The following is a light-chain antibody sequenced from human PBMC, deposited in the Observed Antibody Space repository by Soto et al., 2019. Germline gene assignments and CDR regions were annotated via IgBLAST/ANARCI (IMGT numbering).Light chain of an antibody. CDR1: ESLTNN. CDR2: GSS. J-gene: IGKJ5*01. Sequence: EMVMTQSPSTLSVSPGERATLSCRATESLTNNLAWYQQRPGQAPRLLIYGSSTRATGIPARFSGTGSGTEFTLTITSLQSEDFAVYYCQQYNNWPYTFGQGTRLEIK. V-gene: IGKV3-15*01. CDR3: QQYNNWPYT.